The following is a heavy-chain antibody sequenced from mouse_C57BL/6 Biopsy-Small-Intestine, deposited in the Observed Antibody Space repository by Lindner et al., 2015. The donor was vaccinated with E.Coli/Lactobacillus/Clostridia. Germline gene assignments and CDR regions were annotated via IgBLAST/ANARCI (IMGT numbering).Heavy chain of an antibody. D-gene: IGHD1-1*01. Sequence: SVKVSCKAFGYTFTSYSISWVRQAPGQGLEWMGRISAYSGNTNHAQKSQGRVTMTTDTSTSTAYMELRSLRSDDTAVYYCAREWFGDLLGYVTEYWGQGTLVTVSS. CDR2: ISAYSGNT. J-gene: IGHJ4*01. CDR1: GYTFTSYS. CDR3: AREWFGDLLGYVTEY. V-gene: IGHV1S61*01.